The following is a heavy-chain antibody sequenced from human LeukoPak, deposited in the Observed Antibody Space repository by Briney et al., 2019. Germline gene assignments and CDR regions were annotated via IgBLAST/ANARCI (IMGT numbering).Heavy chain of an antibody. J-gene: IGHJ4*02. CDR1: GFTFSSYW. Sequence: GGSLRLSCAASGFTFSSYWMSWVRQAPGKGLEWVANIKQDGSEKYYVDSVKGRFTISRDNAKNSLYLQMNSLRAEDTAVYYCARDLLDGSYYLDYWGQGTLVTVSS. CDR2: IKQDGSEK. D-gene: IGHD1-26*01. V-gene: IGHV3-7*03. CDR3: ARDLLDGSYYLDY.